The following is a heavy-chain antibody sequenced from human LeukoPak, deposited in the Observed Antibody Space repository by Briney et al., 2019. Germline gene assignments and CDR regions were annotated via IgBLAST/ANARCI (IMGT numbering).Heavy chain of an antibody. CDR2: ISFDGSNK. Sequence: PGRSLRLSCAASGFTFSSFALHWVRQAPGKGLEWVAVISFDGSNKYYADSVKGRFTISRDNAKNSLYLQMDSLRDDDTAVYHCATGSYSSGVNYWGQGTLVTVSS. D-gene: IGHD6-19*01. J-gene: IGHJ4*02. CDR3: ATGSYSSGVNY. V-gene: IGHV3-30-3*01. CDR1: GFTFSSFA.